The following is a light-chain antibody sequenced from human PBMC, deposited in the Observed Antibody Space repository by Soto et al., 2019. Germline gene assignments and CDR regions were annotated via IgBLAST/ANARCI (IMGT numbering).Light chain of an antibody. CDR3: ATWDDSLNAWV. CDR2: SNN. CDR1: SSNIGSHT. V-gene: IGLV1-44*01. Sequence: QAVVTQPPSASGTPGQRVTISCSGSSSNIGSHTVNWYQQLPGTAPKLLIYSNNQRPSGVPDRFSDSKSGTSASLAISGLQSEDEGDYYCATWDDSLNAWVFGGGTKLTVL. J-gene: IGLJ3*02.